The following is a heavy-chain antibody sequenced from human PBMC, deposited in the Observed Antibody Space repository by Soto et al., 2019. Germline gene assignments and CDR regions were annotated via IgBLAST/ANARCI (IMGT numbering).Heavy chain of an antibody. CDR1: GFTFGSYG. D-gene: IGHD2-8*01. Sequence: PVGSMRLSCAASGFTFGSYGMHWVRQAPGKGLEWVAVISYDGSNKYYADSVKGRFTISRDNSKNKLYLQMNSLRAEDTAVYYYAKDRVCYELYFYYSGEG. J-gene: IGHJ4*02. CDR2: ISYDGSNK. CDR3: AKDRVCYELYFYY. V-gene: IGHV3-30*18.